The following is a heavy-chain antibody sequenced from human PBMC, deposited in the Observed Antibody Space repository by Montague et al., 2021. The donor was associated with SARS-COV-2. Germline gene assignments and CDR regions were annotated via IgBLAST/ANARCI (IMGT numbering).Heavy chain of an antibody. CDR1: GGSISSSSYY. CDR2: IYYSGST. CDR3: ARLASGWWELTLDY. V-gene: IGHV4-39*01. J-gene: IGHJ4*02. D-gene: IGHD2-15*01. Sequence: SETLSLTCTVSGGSISSSSYYWGWTRQPPGKGLEWIGSIYYSGSTYYNPSLKSRVTISVDTSKNQFSLELSSVTAADTAVYYCARLASGWWELTLDYWGQGTLVTVSS.